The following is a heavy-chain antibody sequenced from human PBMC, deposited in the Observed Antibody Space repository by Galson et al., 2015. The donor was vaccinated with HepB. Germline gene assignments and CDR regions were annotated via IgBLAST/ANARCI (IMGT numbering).Heavy chain of an antibody. Sequence: SLRLSCAASGFTFSSYAMHWVRQAPGKGLEWVAVISYDGSNKYYADSVKGRFTISRDNSKNTLYLQMNSLRAEDTAVYYCARDQQHDYWGQGTLVTVSS. CDR2: ISYDGSNK. V-gene: IGHV3-30*04. CDR1: GFTFSSYA. J-gene: IGHJ4*02. CDR3: ARDQQHDY. D-gene: IGHD6-13*01.